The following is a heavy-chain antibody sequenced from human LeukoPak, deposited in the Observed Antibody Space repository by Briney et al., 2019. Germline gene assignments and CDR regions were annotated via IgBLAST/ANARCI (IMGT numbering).Heavy chain of an antibody. CDR1: GGSFSGYY. D-gene: IGHD3-22*01. V-gene: IGHV4-34*01. CDR3: ARGDIDNYDSSGYAFDY. CDR2: INHSGST. Sequence: PETLSLTCAVYGGSFSGYYWSWIRQPPGKGLEWIGEINHSGSTNYNPSLKSRVTISVDTSKNQFSLKLSSVTAADTAVYYCARGDIDNYDSSGYAFDYWGQGTLVTVSS. J-gene: IGHJ4*02.